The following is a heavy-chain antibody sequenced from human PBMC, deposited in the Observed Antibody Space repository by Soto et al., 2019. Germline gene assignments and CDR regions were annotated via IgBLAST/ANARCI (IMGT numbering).Heavy chain of an antibody. V-gene: IGHV3-15*01. CDR2: IKSKSDGGAT. J-gene: IGHJ3*02. CDR3: GTGSAFDI. Sequence: ESGGGLVKPGGSLRLSCAASGFTFSNAWMSWVRQAPGKGLEWVGRIKSKSDGGATDYAAPVKGRFTISRDDSKTTLYLQMDSLKAEDTAVYYCGTGSAFDIWGQGTMVTVSS. CDR1: GFTFSNAW.